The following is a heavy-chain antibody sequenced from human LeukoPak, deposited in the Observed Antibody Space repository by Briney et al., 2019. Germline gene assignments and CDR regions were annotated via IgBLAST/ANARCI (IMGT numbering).Heavy chain of an antibody. J-gene: IGHJ4*02. Sequence: PSVKVSCTVSGSSLTELSLYWVRRAPGKGLEWMGGFDVIDGETFYAQKFQGRVTMTEDSSADTAYMELRSLTSDDTALYYCAAGRPYSLLDYWGQGTLVTVSS. CDR2: FDVIDGET. CDR3: AAGRPYSLLDY. V-gene: IGHV1-24*01. D-gene: IGHD5-18*01. CDR1: GSSLTELS.